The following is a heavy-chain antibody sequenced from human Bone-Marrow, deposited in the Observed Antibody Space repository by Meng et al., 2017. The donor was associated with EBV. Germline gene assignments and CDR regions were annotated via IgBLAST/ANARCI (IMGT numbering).Heavy chain of an antibody. CDR1: GGSIRSSNW. Sequence: LQESGPRLVEPSGTLSLTCVVSGGSIRSSNWWSWVRQPPGKGLEWIGEIFYGGSTNYNPSLESRVTISVDKSKNQFSLKLSSVTAADTAVYYCAAGFRELVRSRDYWGQGTLVTVSS. D-gene: IGHD3-10*01. CDR3: AAGFRELVRSRDY. J-gene: IGHJ4*02. V-gene: IGHV4-4*02. CDR2: IFYGGST.